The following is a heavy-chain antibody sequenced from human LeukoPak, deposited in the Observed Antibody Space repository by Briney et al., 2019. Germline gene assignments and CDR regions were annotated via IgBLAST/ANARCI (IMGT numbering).Heavy chain of an antibody. Sequence: ASVKVSCKASGYTFTSYYVHWVRQAPGQGLEWMGWINPNSGGTNYAQKFQGRVTMTRDTSISTAYMELSRLRSDDTAVYYCARDTYSGYDFGGYWGQGTLVTVSS. CDR3: ARDTYSGYDFGGY. V-gene: IGHV1-2*02. CDR2: INPNSGGT. CDR1: GYTFTSYY. J-gene: IGHJ4*02. D-gene: IGHD5-12*01.